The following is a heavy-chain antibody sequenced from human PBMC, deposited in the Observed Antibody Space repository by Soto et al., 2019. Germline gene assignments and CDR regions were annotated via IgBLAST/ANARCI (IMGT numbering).Heavy chain of an antibody. D-gene: IGHD6-6*01. Sequence: QVQLQESGPGLVKPSRTLSLTCTVSGGSISSGGYYWGWIRQHPMKGLEWIGYIDYSGSPYYNPSLKSRVTISVDTSKSQFSLKLSSVTAADTAVYYCARDRSNSPDYFDYWGQGTLVTVSS. V-gene: IGHV4-31*03. CDR1: GGSISSGGYY. CDR3: ARDRSNSPDYFDY. J-gene: IGHJ4*02. CDR2: IDYSGSP.